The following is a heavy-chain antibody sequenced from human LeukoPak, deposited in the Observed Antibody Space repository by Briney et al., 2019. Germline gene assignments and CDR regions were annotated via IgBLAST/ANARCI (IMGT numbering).Heavy chain of an antibody. CDR1: GGSFSDYY. D-gene: IGHD3-3*01. CDR3: AGYYDFWSGYSNWFDP. CDR2: INHGGST. J-gene: IGHJ5*02. V-gene: IGHV4-34*01. Sequence: SETLSLTCAVYGGSFSDYYWSWIRQPPGKGLEWIGEINHGGSTNYNPSLKSRVTISVDKSKNQFSLKLSSVTAADTAVYYCAGYYDFWSGYSNWFDPWGQGTLVTVSS.